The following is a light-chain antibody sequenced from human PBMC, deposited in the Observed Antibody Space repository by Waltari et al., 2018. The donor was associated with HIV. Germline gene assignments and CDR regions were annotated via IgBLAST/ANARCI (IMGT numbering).Light chain of an antibody. CDR1: SSDVGSYNL. CDR3: CSYAGSSTFSWV. V-gene: IGLV2-23*03. Sequence: QSTLTQPASVSGSPGQSITISCTGTSSDVGSYNLVSWYQQHPGKAPKLMIYEGSKRPSGVSNRFSGSKSGNTASLTISGLQAEDEADYYCCSYAGSSTFSWVFGGGTKLTVL. J-gene: IGLJ3*02. CDR2: EGS.